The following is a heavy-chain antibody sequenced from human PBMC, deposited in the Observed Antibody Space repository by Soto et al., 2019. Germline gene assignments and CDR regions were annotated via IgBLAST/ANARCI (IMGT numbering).Heavy chain of an antibody. V-gene: IGHV1-3*01. Sequence: ASVKVSCKASGYTFTSYAMHWVRQAPGQRLEWMGWINADNGNTNYAQKLQGRVTMTTDTSTSTAYMELRSLRSDDTAVYYCERMVSGSYYYYGMDVWGQGTTVNVSS. J-gene: IGHJ6*02. CDR1: GYTFTSYA. D-gene: IGHD3-10*01. CDR2: INADNGNT. CDR3: ERMVSGSYYYYGMDV.